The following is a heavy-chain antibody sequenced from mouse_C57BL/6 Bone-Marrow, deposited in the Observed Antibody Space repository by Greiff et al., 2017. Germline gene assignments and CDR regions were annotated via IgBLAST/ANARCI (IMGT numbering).Heavy chain of an antibody. V-gene: IGHV2-2*01. J-gene: IGHJ3*01. CDR2: IWSGGST. CDR1: GFSFTSYG. Sequence: VHLVESGPGLVQPSQSLSITCTVSGFSFTSYGVHWVRQSPGKGLEWLGVIWSGGSTDYNAAFISRLSISKDNSKSQVFFKMNILQADDTAIYYCARCLVYSWVAYWGQGTLVTVSA. D-gene: IGHD2-12*01. CDR3: ARCLVYSWVAY.